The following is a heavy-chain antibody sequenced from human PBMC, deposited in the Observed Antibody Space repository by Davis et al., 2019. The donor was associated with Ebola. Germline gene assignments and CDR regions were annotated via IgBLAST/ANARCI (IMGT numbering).Heavy chain of an antibody. Sequence: GESLKISCKGSGYSFTSYWIGWVRQMPGKGLECMGIIYPADSDTRYSPSFQGQVTISADKSISTAYLQWSSLKASDTAMYYCARQLGGSGSYYLYDYWGQGTLVTVSS. D-gene: IGHD3-10*01. V-gene: IGHV5-51*01. CDR2: IYPADSDT. CDR3: ARQLGGSGSYYLYDY. J-gene: IGHJ4*02. CDR1: GYSFTSYW.